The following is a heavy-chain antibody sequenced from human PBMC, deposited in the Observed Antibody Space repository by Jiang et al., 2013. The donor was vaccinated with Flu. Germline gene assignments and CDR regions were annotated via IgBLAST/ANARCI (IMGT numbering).Heavy chain of an antibody. CDR2: IYYSGST. J-gene: IGHJ4*02. D-gene: IGHD3-16*01. Sequence: LLKPSETLSLTCTVSGGSISSYYWSWIRQPPGKGLEWIGYIYYSGSTNYNPSLKSRVTISVDTSKNQFSLKLSSVTAADTAVYYCARFSWVTYYFDYWGQGTLVTVSS. CDR3: ARFSWVTYYFDY. V-gene: IGHV4-59*01. CDR1: GGSISSYY.